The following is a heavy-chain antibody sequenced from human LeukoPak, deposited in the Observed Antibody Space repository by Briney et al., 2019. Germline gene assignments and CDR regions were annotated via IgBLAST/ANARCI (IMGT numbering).Heavy chain of an antibody. D-gene: IGHD5-24*01. CDR3: ARTITYYFDY. V-gene: IGHV4-59*01. CDR2: IYYSGAT. J-gene: IGHJ4*02. CDR1: GGSISSYY. Sequence: SETLSLTCTVSGGSISSYYWSWIRQPPGKGLEWIGYIYYSGATNYNPSLKSRVTISLDTSKNQFSLKVNSVTAADTAVYYCARTITYYFDYWGQGTLVTVSS.